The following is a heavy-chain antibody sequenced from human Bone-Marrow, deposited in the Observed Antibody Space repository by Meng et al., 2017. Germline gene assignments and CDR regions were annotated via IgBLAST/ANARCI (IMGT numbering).Heavy chain of an antibody. CDR3: ARETVAGHYYYYGMDV. CDR2: IIDSSDNT. Sequence: GESLKISCAASGITFTNYALSWVRQGPGKGLEWVSGIIDSSDNTFYADSVKGRFTISRDNAKNSLYLQMNSLRAEDTAVYYCARETVAGHYYYYGMDVWGQGTTVTVSS. CDR1: GITFTNYA. D-gene: IGHD6-19*01. J-gene: IGHJ6*02. V-gene: IGHV3-23*01.